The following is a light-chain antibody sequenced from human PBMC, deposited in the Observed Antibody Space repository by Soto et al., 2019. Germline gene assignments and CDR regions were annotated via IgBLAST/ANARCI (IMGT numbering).Light chain of an antibody. Sequence: QSVLTQPPSVSEAPRQRVTISCSGSTSNIGKNAVNWYQQLPGKVPKFLIYFDDVLPSGVSDRFSGSKSGTSASLAISGLQSEDEADYYCAAWDDILNGWVFGGGTKLTVL. J-gene: IGLJ3*02. CDR3: AAWDDILNGWV. CDR2: FDD. CDR1: TSNIGKNA. V-gene: IGLV1-36*01.